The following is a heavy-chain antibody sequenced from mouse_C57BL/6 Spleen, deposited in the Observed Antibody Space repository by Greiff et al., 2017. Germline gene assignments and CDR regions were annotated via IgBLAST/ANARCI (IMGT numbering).Heavy chain of an antibody. V-gene: IGHV1-82*01. Sequence: VHLVESGPELVKPGASVKISCKASGYAFSSSWMNWVKQRPGKGLEWIGRIYPGDGDTNYNGKFKGKATLTADKSSSTAYMQLSSLTSEDSAVYFCAREEIYYGNYDAMDYWGQGTSVTVSS. CDR3: AREEIYYGNYDAMDY. CDR1: GYAFSSSW. CDR2: IYPGDGDT. D-gene: IGHD2-1*01. J-gene: IGHJ4*01.